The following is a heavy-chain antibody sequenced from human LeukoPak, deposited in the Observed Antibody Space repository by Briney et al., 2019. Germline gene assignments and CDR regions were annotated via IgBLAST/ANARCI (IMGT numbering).Heavy chain of an antibody. CDR1: GYTFTGYY. D-gene: IGHD3-22*01. V-gene: IGHV1-2*02. J-gene: IGHJ3*02. Sequence: GASVKVSCKASGYTFTGYYMHWVRQARGQGLEWMGWINPNSGGTNYAQKFQGRVTMTRDTSISTAYMELSRLRSDDTAVYYCAEYYYDSSGNSGVAFDIWGQGTMVTVSS. CDR2: INPNSGGT. CDR3: AEYYYDSSGNSGVAFDI.